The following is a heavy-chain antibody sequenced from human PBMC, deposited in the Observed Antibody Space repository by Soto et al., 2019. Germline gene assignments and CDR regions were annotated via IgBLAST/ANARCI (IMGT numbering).Heavy chain of an antibody. CDR3: TRDPTTSIVTDY. CDR1: GITVITNY. V-gene: IGHV3-66*01. D-gene: IGHD2-21*01. J-gene: IGHJ4*02. Sequence: EVQLVESGGGLVQPGGSLRLSCAASGITVITNYFSWVRQAPGQGLEWVSGIYSDGSTHYADSVKGRFTISRDNSKNTLSLQMNTLRAEDTGVYYCTRDPTTSIVTDYWGQGTLVTVSS. CDR2: IYSDGST.